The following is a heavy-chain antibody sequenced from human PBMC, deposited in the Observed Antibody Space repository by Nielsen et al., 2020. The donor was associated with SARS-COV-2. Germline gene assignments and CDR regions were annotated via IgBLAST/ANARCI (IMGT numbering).Heavy chain of an antibody. CDR3: ASSGYDRRFGY. V-gene: IGHV4-59*12. J-gene: IGHJ4*02. D-gene: IGHD5-12*01. CDR2: IYYSGST. CDR1: GASMSTYY. Sequence: SETLSLTCTVSGASMSTYYWSFLRQPPGKGLEWIGYIYYSGSTNYNPSLESRVTISVDTSKNQVSLRLSSVTAADTAVYYCASSGYDRRFGYWGQGTLVTVSS.